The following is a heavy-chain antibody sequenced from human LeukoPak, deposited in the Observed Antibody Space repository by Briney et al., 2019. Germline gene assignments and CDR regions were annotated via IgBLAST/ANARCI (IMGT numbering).Heavy chain of an antibody. V-gene: IGHV4-59*01. J-gene: IGHJ3*02. D-gene: IGHD1-14*01. CDR2: IYYSGST. Sequence: SETLSLTCNVSGGSISSYYWSWIRQPPGKGLEWIGYIYYSGSTNYNPSLKSRVTISVDTSKNQFSLELSSVTAADTAVYYCARDAGFNQREDAFDIWGQGTMVTVSS. CDR1: GGSISSYY. CDR3: ARDAGFNQREDAFDI.